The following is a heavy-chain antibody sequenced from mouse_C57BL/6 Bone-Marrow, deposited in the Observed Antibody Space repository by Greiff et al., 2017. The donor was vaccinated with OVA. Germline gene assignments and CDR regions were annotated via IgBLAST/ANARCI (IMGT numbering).Heavy chain of an antibody. Sequence: QVQLQQSGPELARPWASVKISCQAFYTFSRRVHFAIRDTNYWMQWVKQRPGQGLECIGAIYPGNGDTSYNQKFKGKATLTADKSSSTAYMQLSSLTSEDSAVYYCASSYDYDGAWFAYWGQGTLVTVSA. V-gene: IGHV1-87*01. D-gene: IGHD2-4*01. CDR2: GQGLECIG. CDR1: YTFSRRVH. J-gene: IGHJ3*01. CDR3: SEDSAVYYCASSYDYDGAWFAY.